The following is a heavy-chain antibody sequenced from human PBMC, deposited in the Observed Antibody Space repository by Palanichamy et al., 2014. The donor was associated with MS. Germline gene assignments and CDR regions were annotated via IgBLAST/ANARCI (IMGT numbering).Heavy chain of an antibody. CDR3: ARAPTDSSGWCENGFDI. CDR1: GFTFSIYW. D-gene: IGHD6-19*01. Sequence: EVQLVESGGGLVQPGGSLRLSCAASGFTFSIYWMHWVRQAPGKGLVWVSRINSDESTTDYADSVKGRFTISRDNAKNTLYLQMNSLRAEDTAVYYCARAPTDSSGWCENGFDIWGQGTMVTVSS. J-gene: IGHJ3*02. V-gene: IGHV3-74*01. CDR2: INSDESTT.